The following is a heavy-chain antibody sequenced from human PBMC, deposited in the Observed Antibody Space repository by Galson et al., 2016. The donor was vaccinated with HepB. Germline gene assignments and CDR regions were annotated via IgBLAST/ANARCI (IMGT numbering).Heavy chain of an antibody. V-gene: IGHV3-74*01. D-gene: IGHD2-8*01. Sequence: SLRLSCAASGFTFSGYWMHWVRQVPGKGLVWVSRIKRDGTAATYADSVRGRFTISGDNAKNTLYLQMNNPRVDDTALYYCASGLVSGTKYWGQGTLVTVSS. CDR3: ASGLVSGTKY. CDR2: IKRDGTAA. J-gene: IGHJ4*02. CDR1: GFTFSGYW.